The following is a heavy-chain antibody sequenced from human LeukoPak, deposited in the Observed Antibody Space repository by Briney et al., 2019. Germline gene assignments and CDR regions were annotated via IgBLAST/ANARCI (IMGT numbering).Heavy chain of an antibody. V-gene: IGHV1-69*05. J-gene: IGHJ4*02. CDR3: ARSGQRFLEWLPDY. CDR2: IIPIFGTA. CDR1: GGTFSSYA. Sequence: GASVKVSCKASGGTFSSYAISWVRQAPGQGLEWMGGIIPIFGTANYAQKFQGRVTITTDESTSTAYMELSSLRSEDTAVYYCARSGQRFLEWLPDYWGQGTLVTVSS. D-gene: IGHD3-3*01.